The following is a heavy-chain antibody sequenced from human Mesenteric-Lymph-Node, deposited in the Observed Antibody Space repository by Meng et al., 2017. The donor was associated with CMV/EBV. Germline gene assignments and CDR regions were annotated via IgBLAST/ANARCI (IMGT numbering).Heavy chain of an antibody. CDR3: ARTYCSSTSCSYYGMDV. D-gene: IGHD2-2*01. V-gene: IGHV3-48*04. Sequence: GESLKISCVGSGFDFKSHWIHWVRQTPGKGLEWVSYISSSGSTIYYADSVKGRFTISRDNAKNSLYLQMNSLRAEDTAVYYCARTYCSSTSCSYYGMDVWGQGTTVTVSS. CDR2: ISSSGSTI. CDR1: GFDFKSHW. J-gene: IGHJ6*02.